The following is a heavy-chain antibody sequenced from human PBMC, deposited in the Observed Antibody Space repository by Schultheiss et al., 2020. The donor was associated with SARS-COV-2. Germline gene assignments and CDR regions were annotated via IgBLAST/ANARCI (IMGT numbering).Heavy chain of an antibody. CDR3: AGDMSLWPIAD. CDR1: GFTFSSYG. D-gene: IGHD2-21*01. J-gene: IGHJ4*02. Sequence: GGSLRLSCAASGFTFSSYGMHWVRQAPGKGLEWISYISSSSTTIYYSDSVKGRFTISRDNAKNSLYLEMNSLRAEDTAVYYCAGDMSLWPIADWGQGTLVTVSS. CDR2: ISSSSTTI. V-gene: IGHV3-48*01.